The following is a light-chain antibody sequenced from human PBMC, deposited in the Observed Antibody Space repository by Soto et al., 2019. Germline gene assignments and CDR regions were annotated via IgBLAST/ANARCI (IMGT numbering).Light chain of an antibody. CDR3: QQGKSYPFT. CDR1: QDINTY. V-gene: IGKV1-9*01. Sequence: DIQLTQSPSFLSASVGDRVTITCRASQDINTYLAWYQQKPGKAPKLLIFAASTLQNGVPSRYSGSGSGTEFTVTITSLQTEYVATYYCQQGKSYPFTLGQGSRLEIK. CDR2: AAS. J-gene: IGKJ5*01.